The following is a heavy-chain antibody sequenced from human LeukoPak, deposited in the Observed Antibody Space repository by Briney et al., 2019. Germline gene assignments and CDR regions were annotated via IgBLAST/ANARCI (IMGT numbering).Heavy chain of an antibody. J-gene: IGHJ4*02. CDR1: GYSFATYW. CDR2: IYPGDSDT. V-gene: IGHV5-51*01. CDR3: ARHVDTAMVNSDY. Sequence: GESLKISCKGSGYSFATYWIGWVRQMPGKGLEWMGVIYPGDSDTRYSPSFQGQVTISADKSISTAYLQWSSLKASDSAMYYCARHVDTAMVNSDYWGQGTLVTVSS. D-gene: IGHD5-18*01.